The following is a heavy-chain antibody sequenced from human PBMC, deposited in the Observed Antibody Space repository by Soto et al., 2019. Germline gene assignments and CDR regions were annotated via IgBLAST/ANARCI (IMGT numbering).Heavy chain of an antibody. CDR1: GDSISSSDYS. V-gene: IGHV4-30-2*01. J-gene: IGHJ5*02. D-gene: IGHD2-2*01. CDR2: IYHSGST. Sequence: QLQLQESGSGLVKPSQTLSLTCAVSGDSISSSDYSWSWIRQPPGKGLEWIGFIYHSGSTYYNPSLKSRVTISVDRSKKQFSLKLSSVTAADTAVYYCARGAGYCSRPTCYDRRRRNWFDPWGQGTLVTVSS. CDR3: ARGAGYCSRPTCYDRRRRNWFDP.